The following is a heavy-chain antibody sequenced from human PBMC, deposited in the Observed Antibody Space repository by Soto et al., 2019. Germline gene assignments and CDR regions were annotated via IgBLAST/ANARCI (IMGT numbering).Heavy chain of an antibody. Sequence: QDQLVQSGAEVKKPGSSVKVSCKAFGGPFSGHTFSWVRQAPGQGLEWMGRIIPALGTTTYAQKFQGRVTITADESVTTVYMELNSLRTEDTAVYYCARPDFGDYWYFDLWGRGTLVTVSS. J-gene: IGHJ2*01. CDR1: GGPFSGHT. V-gene: IGHV1-69*08. D-gene: IGHD4-17*01. CDR2: IIPALGTT. CDR3: ARPDFGDYWYFDL.